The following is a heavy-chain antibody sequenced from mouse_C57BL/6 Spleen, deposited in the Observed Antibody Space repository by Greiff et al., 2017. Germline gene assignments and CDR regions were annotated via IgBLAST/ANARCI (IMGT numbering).Heavy chain of an antibody. J-gene: IGHJ3*01. V-gene: IGHV1-55*01. CDR3: SRRETEFAD. CDR2: IYPGSGSP. Sequence: QVQLQQPGAELVKPGASVKMSCKASGYTFTSYWLTWVKQRPGQGLEWIGDIYPGSGSPNYNEKFKSKATLPVDTSSSTAYMQLSSLTSEDSAVYCCSRRETEFADWGQGTLVTVAA. CDR1: GYTFTSYW.